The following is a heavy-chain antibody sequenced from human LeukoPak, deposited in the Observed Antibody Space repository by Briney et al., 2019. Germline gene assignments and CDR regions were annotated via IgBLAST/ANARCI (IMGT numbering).Heavy chain of an antibody. J-gene: IGHJ5*02. CDR2: ISAYNGNT. V-gene: IGHV1-18*01. D-gene: IGHD6-13*01. Sequence: ASVKVSCKASGYTFTSYGISWVRQAPGQGLEWMGWISAYNGNTNYAQKLQGRVTMTTDTSTSTAYMELRSLRSDDTAVYYCARRYSSSWYEMWFDPWGQGTLVTVSS. CDR3: ARRYSSSWYEMWFDP. CDR1: GYTFTSYG.